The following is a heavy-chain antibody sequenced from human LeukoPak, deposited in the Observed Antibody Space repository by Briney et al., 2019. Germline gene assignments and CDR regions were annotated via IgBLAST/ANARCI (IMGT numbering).Heavy chain of an antibody. CDR3: ARNGDRPTYYFDY. CDR2: ISSSSNYI. Sequence: GGSLRLSCAASGFTFSTYSMNWVRQAPGKGLEWVSSISSSSNYIYYADSVKGRFTISRDNAKNSLYLQMDSLRAEDTAVYYCARNGDRPTYYFDYWGQGTLVTVSS. CDR1: GFTFSTYS. J-gene: IGHJ4*02. D-gene: IGHD4-17*01. V-gene: IGHV3-21*01.